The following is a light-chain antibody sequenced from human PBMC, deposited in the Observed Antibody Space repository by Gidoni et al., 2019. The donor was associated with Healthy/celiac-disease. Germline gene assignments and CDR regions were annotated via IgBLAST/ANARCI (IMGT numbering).Light chain of an antibody. CDR1: HSLVYSDGYNY. V-gene: IGKV2-28*01. CDR2: LGS. J-gene: IGKJ3*01. CDR3: MQATQTPPFT. Sequence: VMTQSPLSLPAPLGQPASISCRSSHSLVYSDGYNYLDWYLQRPGQSPQLLIYLGSNRDSGVPDRFSGSGSGTDFTLKISRVEAEDVGVYYCMQATQTPPFTFGPGTKVDIK.